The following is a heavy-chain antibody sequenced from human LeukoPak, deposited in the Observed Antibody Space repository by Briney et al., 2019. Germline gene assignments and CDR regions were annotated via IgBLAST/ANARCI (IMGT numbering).Heavy chain of an antibody. CDR2: ISSSSSTI. CDR3: ARGAYYYED. J-gene: IGHJ4*02. CDR1: GFTFSSHS. V-gene: IGHV3-48*01. Sequence: GGSLRLSCAASGFTFSSHSMNWVRQAPGKGLEWVSYISSSSSTIYYADSVKGRFTVSRDNAKSSLYLQMNSLRAEDTAVYYCARGAYYYEDWGQGTLVTVSS. D-gene: IGHD3-22*01.